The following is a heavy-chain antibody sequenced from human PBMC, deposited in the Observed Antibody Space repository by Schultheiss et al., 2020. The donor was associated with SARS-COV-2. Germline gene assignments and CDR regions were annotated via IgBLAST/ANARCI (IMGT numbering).Heavy chain of an antibody. CDR3: ARGPRGYYDSSGYYYVMGYFQH. J-gene: IGHJ1*01. Sequence: GESLKISCAASGFTFSSYGMHWVRQAPGKGLEWVAVIWYDGSNKYYADSVKGRFTISRDNSKNTLYLQMNSLRAEDTAVYYCARGPRGYYDSSGYYYVMGYFQHWGQGTLVTVSS. V-gene: IGHV3-33*01. D-gene: IGHD3-22*01. CDR1: GFTFSSYG. CDR2: IWYDGSNK.